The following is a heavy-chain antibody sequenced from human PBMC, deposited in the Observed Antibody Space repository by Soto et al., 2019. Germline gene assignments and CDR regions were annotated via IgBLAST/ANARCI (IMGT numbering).Heavy chain of an antibody. V-gene: IGHV6-1*01. CDR3: ARGEVADTSSDYGMDV. Sequence: SQTLSLTCAISGDSVSSNSAAWNWIRQSPSRGLEWLGRTYYRSKWYNDYAVSVKSRITINPDTSKNQFSLQLNSVTPEDTALYYCARGEVADTSSDYGMDVWGQGTTVTVSS. CDR2: TYYRSKWYN. CDR1: GDSVSSNSAA. J-gene: IGHJ6*02. D-gene: IGHD6-19*01.